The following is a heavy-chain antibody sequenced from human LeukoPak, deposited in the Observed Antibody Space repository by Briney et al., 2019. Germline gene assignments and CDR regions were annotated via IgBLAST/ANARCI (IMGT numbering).Heavy chain of an antibody. D-gene: IGHD1-14*01. J-gene: IGHJ4*02. Sequence: GGSLRLSCSVSGFTFSRYAMHWVRQTPGKGLEHVSGISSNGGSTYYAHSVKGRFTISRDNAKNSLYLQMNSLRDEDTAVYYCARATGGYFDYWGQGTLVTVSS. CDR1: GFTFSRYA. CDR2: ISSNGGST. V-gene: IGHV3-64*04. CDR3: ARATGGYFDY.